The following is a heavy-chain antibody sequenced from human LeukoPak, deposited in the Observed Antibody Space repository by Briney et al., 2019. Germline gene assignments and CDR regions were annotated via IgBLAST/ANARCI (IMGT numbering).Heavy chain of an antibody. CDR2: IYSSAYI. CDR1: GFTVSADY. CDR3: RAYDTSGYLGAYNLDV. J-gene: IGHJ6*02. V-gene: IGHV3-66*01. Sequence: GGSLRLSCAASGFTVSADYMSWVRQAPGKGLDWVSLIYSSAYIYYADFVKGRFTISRDNSKNMLYLQMNNLRAEDTAVYYCRAYDTSGYLGAYNLDVWGQGTTVTVSS. D-gene: IGHD3-22*01.